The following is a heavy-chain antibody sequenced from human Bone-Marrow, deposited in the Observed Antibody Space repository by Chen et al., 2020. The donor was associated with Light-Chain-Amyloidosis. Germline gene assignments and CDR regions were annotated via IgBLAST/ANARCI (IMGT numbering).Heavy chain of an antibody. CDR1: GYTFPNYW. J-gene: IGHJ4*02. CDR3: ARRRDGYNFDY. V-gene: IGHV5-51*01. CDR2: IYPDDSDA. Sequence: EVQLEQSGPEVKKPGESLKISCTGWGYTFPNYWLGWVRQMPGKGMEWMGVIYPDDSDARYSPSFEGQFTISADKSITTAYLQWRSLKASDTAMYYCARRRDGYNFDYWGQGTLVTVSS. D-gene: IGHD5-12*01.